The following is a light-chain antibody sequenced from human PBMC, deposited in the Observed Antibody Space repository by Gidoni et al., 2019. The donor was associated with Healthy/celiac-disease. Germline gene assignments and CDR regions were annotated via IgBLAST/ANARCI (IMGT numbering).Light chain of an antibody. CDR2: DAS. J-gene: IGKJ1*01. CDR3: QQRSDLWT. V-gene: IGKV3-11*01. Sequence: EIVLTQSPATLSFSPGERATLSCRASQSVSSYLAWYQQKPGQAPRLLIYDASNRATGIPARFSGSGSGTDFTLTISSLEPEDFAGYYGQQRSDLWTFXQXTKVEIK. CDR1: QSVSSY.